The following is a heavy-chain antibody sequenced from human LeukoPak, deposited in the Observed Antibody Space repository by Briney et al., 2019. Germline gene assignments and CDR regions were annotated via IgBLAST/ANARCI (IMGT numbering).Heavy chain of an antibody. Sequence: GGSLRLSCTASGFTFSNYGMRWVRQAPGKGLEWVAFIRYDGSYKYYADSVKGRFTISRDNSKNTLYLQMNSLRAEDTAVYYCAKDRRARGYCSGGSCYPTLGIFDYWGQGTLVTVSS. V-gene: IGHV3-30*02. CDR1: GFTFSNYG. D-gene: IGHD2-15*01. CDR3: AKDRRARGYCSGGSCYPTLGIFDY. CDR2: IRYDGSYK. J-gene: IGHJ4*02.